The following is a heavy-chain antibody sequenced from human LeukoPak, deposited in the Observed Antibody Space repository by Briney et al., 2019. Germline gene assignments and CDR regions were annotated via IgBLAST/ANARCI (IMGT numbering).Heavy chain of an antibody. J-gene: IGHJ5*02. Sequence: SETLSLTCTVSGGSGDSINTYYWNWIRQPPGKGLEWIGYVYYRVNTNYNPSLKSRLTISVDTSKSQFSLQLNSVTPEDTAVYYCARELDDYGDPSWFDPWGQGTLVTVSS. D-gene: IGHD4-17*01. V-gene: IGHV4-59*12. CDR1: GGSGDSINTYY. CDR3: ARELDDYGDPSWFDP. CDR2: VYYRVNT.